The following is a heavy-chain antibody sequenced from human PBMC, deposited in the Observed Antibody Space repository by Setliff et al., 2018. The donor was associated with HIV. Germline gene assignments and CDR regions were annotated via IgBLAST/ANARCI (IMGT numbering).Heavy chain of an antibody. V-gene: IGHV4-59*11. D-gene: IGHD1-26*01. Sequence: SETLSLTCTVSGDPINSHYWSWIRQPPGEGLEWIGHISYSEYTNYNPSLKSRVTISLDTSKKHFSLDLYSVTAADTAVYYCARDQNSGTLHAFDLWGQGTKVTVSS. CDR2: ISYSEYT. J-gene: IGHJ3*01. CDR3: ARDQNSGTLHAFDL. CDR1: GDPINSHY.